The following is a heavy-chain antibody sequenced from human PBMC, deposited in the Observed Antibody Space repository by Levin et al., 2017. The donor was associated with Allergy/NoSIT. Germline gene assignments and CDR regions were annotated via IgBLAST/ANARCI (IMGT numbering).Heavy chain of an antibody. J-gene: IGHJ5*02. Sequence: LSLTCAASGFTFNTYAMTWVRQPPGKGLEWVSAISGTSDSIYYADSVKGRFTVSRDNPKNTLYLQMNSLRAEDTAVYYCAKYRYSSGWPKFNWLDPWGQGTLVTVSS. CDR1: GFTFNTYA. CDR3: AKYRYSSGWPKFNWLDP. CDR2: ISGTSDSI. D-gene: IGHD6-19*01. V-gene: IGHV3-23*01.